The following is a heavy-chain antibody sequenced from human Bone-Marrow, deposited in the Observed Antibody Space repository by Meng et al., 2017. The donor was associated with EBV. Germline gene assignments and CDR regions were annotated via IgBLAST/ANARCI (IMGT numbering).Heavy chain of an antibody. CDR1: GGSISSYY. J-gene: IGHJ4*02. D-gene: IGHD2-15*01. CDR3: AREKGGGAQDY. CDR2: IYYSGSS. Sequence: QVTLQESGPGLVKPSETLSLTCTVSGGSISSYYWSWIRQPPGKGLEWIGYIYYSGSSNYNPSLKSRVTISVDTSKNQFSLKLSSVTAADTAVYYCAREKGGGAQDYWGQGTLVTVSS. V-gene: IGHV4-59*01.